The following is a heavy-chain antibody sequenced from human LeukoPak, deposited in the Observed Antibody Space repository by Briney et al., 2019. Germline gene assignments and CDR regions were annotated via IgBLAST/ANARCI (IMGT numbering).Heavy chain of an antibody. CDR3: ARVNPGTSSEDGFDI. V-gene: IGHV5-51*01. CDR1: GYSFTSYW. Sequence: GESLKISCKGSGYSFTSYWIGWVRQMPGKGLEWMGIMYPGDSDIRYSPSFQGQVTSADKSISTAYLQWSSLKASDTAMYYCARVNPGTSSEDGFDIWGQGTLVTISS. D-gene: IGHD2-2*01. J-gene: IGHJ4*02. CDR2: MYPGDSDI.